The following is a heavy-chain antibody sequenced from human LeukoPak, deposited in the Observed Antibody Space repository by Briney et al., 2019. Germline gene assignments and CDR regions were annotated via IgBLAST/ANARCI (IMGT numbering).Heavy chain of an antibody. D-gene: IGHD2-8*01. J-gene: IGHJ3*02. V-gene: IGHV3-23*01. CDR1: GFTFSTYG. CDR2: ISGSGGST. Sequence: GGSLRLSCAASGFTFSTYGMSWVRQAPGKGLEWVSAISGSGGSTYYADSMKGRFTISRDNSKNTLYLQMNSPRAEDAAVYYCAKMLAAHDAYDIWGQGTMVTVSS. CDR3: AKMLAAHDAYDI.